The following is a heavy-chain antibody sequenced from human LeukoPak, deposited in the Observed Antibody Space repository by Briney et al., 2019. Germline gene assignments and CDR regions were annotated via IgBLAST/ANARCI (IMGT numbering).Heavy chain of an antibody. V-gene: IGHV3-23*01. J-gene: IGHJ4*02. D-gene: IGHD3-10*01. CDR1: GFTFSSYA. Sequence: GGSLRLSCAASGFTFSSYAMTWVRQAPGKGLEWVSAISGSGGSTYYADSVKGRFTISRDNSKNTLYLQMNSLRAEDTAVYYCAKDPLVRGVTYDFWGQGTVVTVSS. CDR3: AKDPLVRGVTYDF. CDR2: ISGSGGST.